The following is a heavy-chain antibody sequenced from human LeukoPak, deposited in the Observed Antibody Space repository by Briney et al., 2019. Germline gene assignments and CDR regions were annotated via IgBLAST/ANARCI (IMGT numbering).Heavy chain of an antibody. CDR1: GYSISSGYY. D-gene: IGHD2-2*01. Sequence: SETLSLTCTVSGYSISSGYYWGWILQPPGKGLEWIGSIYHSGSTCYNPSLKSRVTISVDTSKNQFSLKLTSVTAADTAVYYCARLRSTSHDAFDIWGQGTMVTVSS. V-gene: IGHV4-38-2*02. CDR2: IYHSGST. CDR3: ARLRSTSHDAFDI. J-gene: IGHJ3*02.